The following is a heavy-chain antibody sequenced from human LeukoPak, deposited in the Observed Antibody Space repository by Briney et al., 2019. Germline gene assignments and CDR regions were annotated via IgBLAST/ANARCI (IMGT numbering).Heavy chain of an antibody. CDR2: IYYSGST. CDR1: GGSISSSSYY. CDR3: ARQSNRVLYYYGSGSS. D-gene: IGHD3-10*01. Sequence: PSETLSLTCTVSGGSISSSSYYWGWIRQPPGKGLEWIGCIYYSGSTYYNPSLKSRVTISVDTSKNQFSLKLSSVTAADTAVYYCARQSNRVLYYYGSGSSWGQGTLVTVSS. J-gene: IGHJ4*02. V-gene: IGHV4-39*01.